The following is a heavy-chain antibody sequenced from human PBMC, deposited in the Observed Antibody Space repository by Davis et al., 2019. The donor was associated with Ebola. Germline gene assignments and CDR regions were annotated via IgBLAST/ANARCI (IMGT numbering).Heavy chain of an antibody. J-gene: IGHJ4*02. CDR1: GGSFSGYY. Sequence: SETLSLTCAVYGGSFSGYYWSWIRQPPGKGLEWIGYIYYSGSTNYNPSLKSRVTISVDTSKNQFSLKLSSVTAADTAVYYCARETYYYDSSGYHRGGFDYWGQGTLVTVSS. V-gene: IGHV4-59*01. CDR2: IYYSGST. CDR3: ARETYYYDSSGYHRGGFDY. D-gene: IGHD3-22*01.